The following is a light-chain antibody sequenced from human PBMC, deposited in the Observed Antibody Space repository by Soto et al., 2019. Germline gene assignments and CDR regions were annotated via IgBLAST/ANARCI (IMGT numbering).Light chain of an antibody. CDR3: QQSYISRT. Sequence: EIVLTQSPGTLSLSPGERATLSCRASETLFNKYLDWYQQRPGQAPRLLIYGASSRATGIPDRFSGSGSETDFTLTISRLEPEDFAVYYCQQSYISRTFGQGTKVDIK. J-gene: IGKJ1*01. CDR1: ETLFNKY. CDR2: GAS. V-gene: IGKV3-20*01.